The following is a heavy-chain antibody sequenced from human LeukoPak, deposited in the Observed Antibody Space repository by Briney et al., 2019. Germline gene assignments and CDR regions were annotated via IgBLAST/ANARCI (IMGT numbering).Heavy chain of an antibody. CDR3: AKVRWDNSGWYYLDN. CDR2: ISYDGSNK. V-gene: IGHV3-30*18. CDR1: GFTFSDYN. J-gene: IGHJ4*02. D-gene: IGHD6-19*01. Sequence: GGSLRLSSAASGFTFSDYNMHWVRQAPGKGLEWVAVISYDGSNKYYADSVKGRFTISRDNSKNTLYLQMNSLTDEDTAVYYCAKVRWDNSGWYYLDNWGQGTLVTVSS.